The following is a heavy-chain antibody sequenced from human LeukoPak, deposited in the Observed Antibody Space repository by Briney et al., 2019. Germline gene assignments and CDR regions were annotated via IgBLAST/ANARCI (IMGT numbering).Heavy chain of an antibody. Sequence: ASVKVSCKASGYTLTGHSMHWVRQAPGPGLEWMGWMNPNSGGTKYTQKFSGRGTITRDTSISTDYIELSRLTSDDTAMYYCARDKLGLGELSLYDEWGQGTQVTVSS. CDR3: ARDKLGLGELSLYDE. CDR1: GYTLTGHS. V-gene: IGHV1-2*02. CDR2: MNPNSGGT. D-gene: IGHD3-16*02. J-gene: IGHJ4*02.